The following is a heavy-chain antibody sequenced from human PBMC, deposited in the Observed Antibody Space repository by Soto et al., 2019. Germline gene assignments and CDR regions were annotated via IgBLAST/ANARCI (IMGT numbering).Heavy chain of an antibody. CDR3: AHRRSNTGWALFDY. J-gene: IGHJ4*02. V-gene: IGHV2-5*02. CDR1: GFSLSTNGVG. D-gene: IGHD6-19*01. CDR2: IYWDDDK. Sequence: QITLKESGPTLVKPTQTLTLTCTFSGFSLSTNGVGAGWIRQPPGKALEWLALIYWDDDKRYSPSLKSRLTITKDTSENQVVLTMTNMDPVDTATYYCAHRRSNTGWALFDYWGQGTLVTVSS.